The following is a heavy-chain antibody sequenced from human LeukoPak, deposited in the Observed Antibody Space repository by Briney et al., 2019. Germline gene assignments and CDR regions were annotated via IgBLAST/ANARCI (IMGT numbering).Heavy chain of an antibody. CDR3: VRGPRYYDDSGFHYGVFDI. CDR1: GFTFDDYA. Sequence: GGSLRLSCAASGFTFDDYAMHWVRQAPGKGLEWVSGISWNSGSIGYADSVKGRFTISTDNAKNSLYLQMNSLTADDPAVYYCVRGPRYYDDSGFHYGVFDIWGQGTLVTVSS. J-gene: IGHJ3*02. CDR2: ISWNSGSI. V-gene: IGHV3-9*01. D-gene: IGHD3-16*01.